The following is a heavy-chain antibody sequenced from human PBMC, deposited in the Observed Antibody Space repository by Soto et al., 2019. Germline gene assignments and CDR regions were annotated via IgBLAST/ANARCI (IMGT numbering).Heavy chain of an antibody. Sequence: EVQLVESGGGLVQPGGSLRLSCAASGFTVSNNYMNWVRQAPGKGLEWVSVIYSGGSTYYADSVKGRFTISRHNSENTLYLQMNSLRPEDTDVYYRARDPVMMPFVGLTNFNVWGKGTTVTV. J-gene: IGHJ6*03. V-gene: IGHV3-53*04. D-gene: IGHD3-16*01. CDR2: IYSGGST. CDR1: GFTVSNNY. CDR3: ARDPVMMPFVGLTNFNV.